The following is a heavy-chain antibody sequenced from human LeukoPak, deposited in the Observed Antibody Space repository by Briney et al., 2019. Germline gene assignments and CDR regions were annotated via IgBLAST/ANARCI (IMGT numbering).Heavy chain of an antibody. CDR2: ISGSSGTI. J-gene: IGHJ4*02. Sequence: GGSLRLSCTASGFTFSSYNMNWVRQTPGKGLEWLSYISGSSGTIYYADSVKGRFTISRDNAKNSLDLQMNSLRDEDTALYYCARVANSIYYFDCWGQGSLVTVSS. CDR1: GFTFSSYN. CDR3: ARVANSIYYFDC. V-gene: IGHV3-48*02.